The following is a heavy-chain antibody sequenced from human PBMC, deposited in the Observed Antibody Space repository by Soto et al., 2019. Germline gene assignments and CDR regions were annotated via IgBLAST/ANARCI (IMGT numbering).Heavy chain of an antibody. CDR3: ARALGYYYYGMDV. CDR2: INPNSGGT. D-gene: IGHD3-16*02. J-gene: IGHJ6*02. CDR1: GYTFTGYY. Sequence: ASLKVSCKASGYTFTGYYMHWVRQAPGQGLEWMGWINPNSGGTNYAQKFQGRVTMTRDTSISTAYMELSRLRSDDTAVYYCARALGYYYYGMDVWGQGTTVTVSS. V-gene: IGHV1-2*02.